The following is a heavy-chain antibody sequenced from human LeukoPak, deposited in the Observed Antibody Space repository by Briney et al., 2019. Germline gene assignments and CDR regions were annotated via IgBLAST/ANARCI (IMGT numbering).Heavy chain of an antibody. D-gene: IGHD3-22*01. Sequence: GGSLSLSCAASGFTFSSYAMLWVRQAPGKGLEWVAVIWYDGSNKNYGDSVKGRFTISRDNSKNTLYLQMNSLRVEDTAVYYCAKDPRSSGYSPDYWGQGTLVTVSS. CDR1: GFTFSSYA. CDR3: AKDPRSSGYSPDY. V-gene: IGHV3-33*06. J-gene: IGHJ4*02. CDR2: IWYDGSNK.